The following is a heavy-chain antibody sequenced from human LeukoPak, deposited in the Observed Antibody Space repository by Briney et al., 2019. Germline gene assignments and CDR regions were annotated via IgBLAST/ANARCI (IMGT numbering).Heavy chain of an antibody. J-gene: IGHJ5*02. CDR3: ARGDCSGGSCYGWFDP. D-gene: IGHD2-15*01. V-gene: IGHV4-59*08. CDR2: MYYSGSS. CDR1: GGSISSYF. Sequence: SETLSLTCTVSGGSISSYFWSWIRQPPGKGLEWIGYMYYSGSSNYKPSLKSRVTISVDTSKNQFSLKLSSVTAADTAVYYCARGDCSGGSCYGWFDPWGQGTLVTVSS.